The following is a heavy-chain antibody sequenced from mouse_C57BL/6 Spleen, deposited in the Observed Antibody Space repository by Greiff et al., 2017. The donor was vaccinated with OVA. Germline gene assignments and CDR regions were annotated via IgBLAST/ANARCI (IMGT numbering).Heavy chain of an antibody. D-gene: IGHD2-1*01. V-gene: IGHV1-55*01. CDR1: GYTFTSYW. Sequence: VKLQQPGAELVKPGASVKMSCKASGYTFTSYWITWVKPRPGQGLEWIGDIYPGSGSTNYNEKFKSKATLTVDTSSSTAYMQLSSLTSEDSAVYYCARGDYYGNYDYWGQGTTLTVSS. CDR2: IYPGSGST. J-gene: IGHJ2*01. CDR3: ARGDYYGNYDY.